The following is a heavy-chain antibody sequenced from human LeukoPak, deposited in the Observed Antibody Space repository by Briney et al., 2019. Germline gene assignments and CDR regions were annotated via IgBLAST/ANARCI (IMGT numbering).Heavy chain of an antibody. J-gene: IGHJ4*02. CDR1: GFTFSTYW. D-gene: IGHD2-2*01. CDR3: ARGGYQIIDY. Sequence: GGSLRLSCAAPGFTFSTYWMSWVRQAPGKGLEWVANIKEDGSEIHHVDSVKGRFTISRDNAKNSLYLQMNSLRAEDTAVYYCARGGYQIIDYWGQGTLVTVSS. CDR2: IKEDGSEI. V-gene: IGHV3-7*01.